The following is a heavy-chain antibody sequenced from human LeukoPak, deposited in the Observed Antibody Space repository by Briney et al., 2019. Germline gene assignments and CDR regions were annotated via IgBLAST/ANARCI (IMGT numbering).Heavy chain of an antibody. Sequence: PSETLSLTCADYGGSFSSYYWSWIRQPPGKGLEWIGEINHSGSTDYNPSLKSRVTISVDTSKNQFSLKLSSVTAPDTAVYYCAFSSAYQQHCGQGTVVSVS. CDR1: GGSFSSYY. V-gene: IGHV4-34*01. J-gene: IGHJ1*01. D-gene: IGHD3-22*01. CDR3: AFSSAYQQH. CDR2: INHSGST.